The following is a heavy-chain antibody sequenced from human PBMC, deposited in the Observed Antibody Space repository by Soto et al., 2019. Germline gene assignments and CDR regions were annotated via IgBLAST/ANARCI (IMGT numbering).Heavy chain of an antibody. CDR2: INHSGST. CDR1: GGSFSGYY. J-gene: IGHJ4*02. Sequence: PSETLSLTCAVYGGSFSGYYWSWIRQPPGKGLEWIGEINHSGSTNYNPSLKSRVTISVDTSKNQFSLKLSSVTAADTAVYYCARNIVATTQSDSWGQGTLVTVSS. D-gene: IGHD5-12*01. CDR3: ARNIVATTQSDS. V-gene: IGHV4-34*01.